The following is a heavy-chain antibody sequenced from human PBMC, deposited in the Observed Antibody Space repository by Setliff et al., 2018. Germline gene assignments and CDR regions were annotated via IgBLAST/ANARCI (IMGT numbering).Heavy chain of an antibody. CDR3: ARTAGYRLEGDFDY. Sequence: GESLKISCAASGFTFSNYYMTWIRQAPGKGLEWISYIHDSGNPTYYADSVKGRFTVSRDNAKNSLYLQMTSLRAEDTAIYYCARTAGYRLEGDFDYWGQGTLVTVSS. CDR1: GFTFSNYY. V-gene: IGHV3-11*01. CDR2: IHDSGNPT. J-gene: IGHJ4*02. D-gene: IGHD3-16*01.